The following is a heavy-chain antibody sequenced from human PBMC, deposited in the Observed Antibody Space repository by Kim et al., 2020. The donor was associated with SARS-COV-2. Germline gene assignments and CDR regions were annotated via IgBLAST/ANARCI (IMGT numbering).Heavy chain of an antibody. CDR1: GFTFSSYW. Sequence: GGSLRLSCAASGFTFSSYWMHWVRQAPGKGLVWVSRINRDGGTTSYADSVKGRSTISRDNAKSTLYLQMDSLRAEDTAVYYCASGRYTGTYYYSGYWGKG. CDR3: ASGRYTGTYYYSGY. D-gene: IGHD1-26*01. J-gene: IGHJ4*02. CDR2: INRDGGTT. V-gene: IGHV3-74*01.